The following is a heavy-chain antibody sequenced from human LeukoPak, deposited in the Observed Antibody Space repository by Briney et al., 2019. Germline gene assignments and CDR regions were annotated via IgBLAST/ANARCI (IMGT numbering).Heavy chain of an antibody. CDR3: ARGYVDTTILNSLIEYFEH. V-gene: IGHV1-46*01. D-gene: IGHD5-18*01. CDR2: INPSGGSA. J-gene: IGHJ1*01. CDR1: VYTFTNYN. Sequence: AAVKVSCKASVYTFTNYNIHWVRQAPGQGLEWMGIINPSGGSATYAQKFQGRVTVTRDTSTSTVYMDLSSLRSEDTAVYYCARGYVDTTILNSLIEYFEHWGLGTRVTVSS.